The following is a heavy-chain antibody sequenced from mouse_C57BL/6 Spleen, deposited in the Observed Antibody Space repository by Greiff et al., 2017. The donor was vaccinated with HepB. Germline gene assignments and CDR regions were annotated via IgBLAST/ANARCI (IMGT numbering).Heavy chain of an antibody. Sequence: VQLQPSGAELAGPGASVKLSCQASGSTLTSYGISWVKQRTGPGLEWIGEIYPRSGNTYYNEKFKGKATLTADKSSSTAYMELRSLTSEDSAVYFCADFAYWGQGTLVTVSA. V-gene: IGHV1-81*01. CDR1: GSTLTSYG. CDR2: IYPRSGNT. CDR3: ADFAY. J-gene: IGHJ3*01.